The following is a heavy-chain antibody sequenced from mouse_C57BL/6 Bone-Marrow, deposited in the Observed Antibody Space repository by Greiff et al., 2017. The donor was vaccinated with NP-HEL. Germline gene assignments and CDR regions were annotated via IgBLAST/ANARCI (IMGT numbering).Heavy chain of an antibody. CDR1: GFTFTDYY. D-gene: IGHD2-4*01. J-gene: IGHJ4*01. CDR3: ARYAPIYYDYPYYYAMDY. CDR2: IRNKANGYTT. V-gene: IGHV7-3*01. Sequence: EVQRVESGGGLVQPGGSLSLSCAASGFTFTDYYMSWVRQPPGKALEWLGFIRNKANGYTTEYSASVKGRFTISRDNSQSILYLQMNALRAEDSATYYCARYAPIYYDYPYYYAMDYWGQGTSVTVSS.